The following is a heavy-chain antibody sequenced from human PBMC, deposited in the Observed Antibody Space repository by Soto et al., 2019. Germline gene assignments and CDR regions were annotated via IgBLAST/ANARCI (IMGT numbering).Heavy chain of an antibody. J-gene: IGHJ4*02. Sequence: EVQLVESGGGLVQPGGSLRLSCAASGFTFSSYGMNWVRQAPGKGLEWVSYISSSGSTIYYADSVKGRFTISRDNAKNSLYLQMNSLRAEDTAVYYCARAGRDTAMALDYWGQGTLVTVSS. D-gene: IGHD5-18*01. CDR1: GFTFSSYG. V-gene: IGHV3-48*03. CDR3: ARAGRDTAMALDY. CDR2: ISSSGSTI.